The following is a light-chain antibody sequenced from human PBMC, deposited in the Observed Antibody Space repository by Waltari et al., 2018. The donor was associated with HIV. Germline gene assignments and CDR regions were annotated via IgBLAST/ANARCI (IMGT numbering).Light chain of an antibody. Sequence: QPVVTQEASLTVSPGGTVALTCASSAGVVTRGHGPDWFQVRPGQAPKTLIFDSNNRYSWTPARFAGSFLGGKAALTLTGALPEDEADYYCLLSYGGDLVFGGGTKLTVL. J-gene: IGLJ2*01. V-gene: IGLV7-46*01. CDR1: AGVVTRGHG. CDR2: DSN. CDR3: LLSYGGDLV.